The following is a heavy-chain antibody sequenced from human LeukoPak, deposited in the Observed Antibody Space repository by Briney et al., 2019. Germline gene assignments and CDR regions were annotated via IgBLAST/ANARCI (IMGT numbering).Heavy chain of an antibody. CDR2: ISGSGGST. CDR1: GFTFSSYA. Sequence: QSGGSLRLSCAASGFTFSSYAMSWVRQAPGKGLEWVSAISGSGGSTYYADSVKGRFTISRDNSKNTLYLQMNSLRAEDTALYYCAKDRYSSGWYDFDYWGQGTLVTVSS. J-gene: IGHJ4*02. V-gene: IGHV3-23*01. CDR3: AKDRYSSGWYDFDY. D-gene: IGHD6-19*01.